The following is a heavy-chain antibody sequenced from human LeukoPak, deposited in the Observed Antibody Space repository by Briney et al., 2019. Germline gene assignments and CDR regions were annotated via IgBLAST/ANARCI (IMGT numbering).Heavy chain of an antibody. CDR2: ISAGGDST. V-gene: IGHV3-23*01. CDR1: GFTFSSYA. J-gene: IGHJ6*02. Sequence: PGGSLRLSCAASGFTFSSYAMSWVRQAPGKGLEWVSAISAGGDSTYYADSVKGRFTISRDNSKNTLNLQLNSLRAEDTAVYYCAKVAYYYDSSGALQGMDVWGQGTTVTVSS. D-gene: IGHD3-22*01. CDR3: AKVAYYYDSSGALQGMDV.